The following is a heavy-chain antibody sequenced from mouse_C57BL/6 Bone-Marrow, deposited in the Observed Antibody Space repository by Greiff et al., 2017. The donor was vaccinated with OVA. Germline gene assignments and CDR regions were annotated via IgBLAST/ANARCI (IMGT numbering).Heavy chain of an antibody. CDR2: ISSGSSTI. D-gene: IGHD2-2*01. J-gene: IGHJ2*01. CDR1: GFPFTVYA. Sequence: VQLKASGPGFVKPGPSLTLSCAASGFPFTVYALLWFRPAPETLLSWVAYISSGSSTIYYADTVKGRFTISRDNAKNTLFLQMTSLRSEDTAMYYCASSGVYYGYDGAPYFDYWGQGTTLTVSS. V-gene: IGHV5-17*01. CDR3: ASSGVYYGYDGAPYFDY.